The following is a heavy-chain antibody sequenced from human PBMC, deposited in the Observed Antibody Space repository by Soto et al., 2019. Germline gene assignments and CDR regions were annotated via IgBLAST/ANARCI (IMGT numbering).Heavy chain of an antibody. D-gene: IGHD2-15*01. V-gene: IGHV1-18*01. J-gene: IGHJ4*02. Sequence: GGPVKGSRQASWYTLSSYCFNWGRQGPGQGLEWMGWISAYNGNTNYAQKLQGRVTMTTDTSTSTAYMELRSLRSDDTAVYFCVRAYCSGGSCYPFDYWGQGTLVTVSS. CDR2: ISAYNGNT. CDR1: WYTLSSYC. CDR3: VRAYCSGGSCYPFDY.